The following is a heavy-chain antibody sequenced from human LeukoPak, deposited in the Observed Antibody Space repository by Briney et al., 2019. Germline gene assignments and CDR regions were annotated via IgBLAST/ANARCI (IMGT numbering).Heavy chain of an antibody. Sequence: GGSLRLSCTASGFTFGDYAMSWVRQAPGKGLGWVGFIRSKAYGGTTEYAASVKGRFTISRDDSKSIAYLRMNSLKTEDTAVYYCTRSAGYSSGWYHDYWGQGTLATVSS. CDR1: GFTFGDYA. D-gene: IGHD6-19*01. CDR2: IRSKAYGGTT. J-gene: IGHJ4*02. CDR3: TRSAGYSSGWYHDY. V-gene: IGHV3-49*04.